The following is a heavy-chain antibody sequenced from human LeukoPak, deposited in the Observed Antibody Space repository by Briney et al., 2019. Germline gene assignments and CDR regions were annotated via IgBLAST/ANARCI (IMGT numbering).Heavy chain of an antibody. Sequence: GASVKVSCKASGYTFTGYYIHWVRQAPGQGLEWMGIINPSGGSTSYAQKFQGRVTMTRDTSTSTVYMELSSLRSEDTAVYYCARDRGLVVPAAMGPSARHYYYYYYMDVWGKGTTVTISS. D-gene: IGHD2-2*01. CDR3: ARDRGLVVPAAMGPSARHYYYYYYMDV. V-gene: IGHV1-46*01. CDR1: GYTFTGYY. J-gene: IGHJ6*03. CDR2: INPSGGST.